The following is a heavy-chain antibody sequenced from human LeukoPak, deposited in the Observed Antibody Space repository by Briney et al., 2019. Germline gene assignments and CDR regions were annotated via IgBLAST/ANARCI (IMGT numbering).Heavy chain of an antibody. CDR1: GFTFDDYA. V-gene: IGHV3-9*01. J-gene: IGHJ5*02. D-gene: IGHD1-26*01. Sequence: GGSLRLSCAASGFTFDDYAMHWVRQAPGKGLEWVSGISCNSGSIGYVDSVNGRFTISRDDAKNSLYLQMNSLRAEDTALYYCATDLIPGGNPVGATTIFDPWGQGTLVTVSS. CDR2: ISCNSGSI. CDR3: ATDLIPGGNPVGATTIFDP.